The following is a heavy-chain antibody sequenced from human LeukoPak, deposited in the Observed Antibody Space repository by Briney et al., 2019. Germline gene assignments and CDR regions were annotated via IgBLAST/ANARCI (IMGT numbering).Heavy chain of an antibody. CDR2: IWYDGSNK. CDR3: ARVVAAPQLGWFDP. CDR1: GFTFSGYG. J-gene: IGHJ5*02. V-gene: IGHV3-33*01. D-gene: IGHD6-6*01. Sequence: GGSLRLSCAASGFTFSGYGMHWVRQAPGKGLEWVAVIWYDGSNKYYADSVKGRFTISRDNSKNTLYLQMNSLRAEDTAVYYCARVVAAPQLGWFDPWGQGTLVTVSS.